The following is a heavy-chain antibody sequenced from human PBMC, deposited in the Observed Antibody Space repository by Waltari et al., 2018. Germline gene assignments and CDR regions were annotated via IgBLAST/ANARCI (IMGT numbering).Heavy chain of an antibody. CDR3: ARHPSRGYSYGPFDY. CDR1: GGSISSSSYY. D-gene: IGHD5-18*01. CDR2: IYYSGST. Sequence: QLQLQESGPGLVKPSETLSLTCTVSGGSISSSSYYWGWIRQPPGKGLEWIGSIYYSGSTYYNPPLKSRVTISVDTSKNQFSLKLSSVTAADTAVYYCARHPSRGYSYGPFDYWGQGTLVTVSS. J-gene: IGHJ4*02. V-gene: IGHV4-39*01.